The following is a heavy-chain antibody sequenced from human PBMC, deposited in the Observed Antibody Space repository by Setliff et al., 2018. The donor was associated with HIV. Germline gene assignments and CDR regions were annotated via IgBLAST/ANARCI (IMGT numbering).Heavy chain of an antibody. J-gene: IGHJ6*02. CDR1: GFTSSDHY. D-gene: IGHD1-26*01. CDR2: GRNRIESFST. Sequence: GGSLRLSCEASGFTSSDHYMDWVRQGPGTGLEWVGRGRNRIESFSTVFAASVKGRFSISRDVSGNTLYLQMNNLKSDDTAVYYCTRGVRSPPYCDPMDVWGQGTSVTVSS. CDR3: TRGVRSPPYCDPMDV. V-gene: IGHV3-72*01.